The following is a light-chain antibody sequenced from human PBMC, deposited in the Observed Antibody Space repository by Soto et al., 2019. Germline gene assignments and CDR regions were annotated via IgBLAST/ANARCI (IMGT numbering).Light chain of an antibody. CDR3: SSYTSTSTYV. J-gene: IGLJ1*01. Sequence: QSVLTQPASVSGSPGQSITISCTGTSSDVGYDNYVSWYQQHPGRAPKSLIYEVSNRPSGVSNRFSGSKSGNTASLTISGLQAEDEAAYYCSSYTSTSTYVFGTGTKVTVL. V-gene: IGLV2-14*01. CDR2: EVS. CDR1: SSDVGYDNY.